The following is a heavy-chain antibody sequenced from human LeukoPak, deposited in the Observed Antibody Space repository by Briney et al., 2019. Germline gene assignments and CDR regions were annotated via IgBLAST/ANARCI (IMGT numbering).Heavy chain of an antibody. CDR2: IYHSGST. V-gene: IGHV4-59*01. CDR1: GGSISSNY. D-gene: IGHD6-13*01. Sequence: SETLSLTCTVSGGSISSNYWSWIRQPPGKGLEWIGYIYHSGSTNYNPSLKSRVTISVDTSKNQFSLMLSSVTAADTAVYYCARDRYSSSWMAGWNWFDPWGQGTLVTVSS. J-gene: IGHJ5*02. CDR3: ARDRYSSSWMAGWNWFDP.